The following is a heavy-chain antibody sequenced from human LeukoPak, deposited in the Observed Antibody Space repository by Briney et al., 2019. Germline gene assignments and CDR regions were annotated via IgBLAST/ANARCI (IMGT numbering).Heavy chain of an antibody. Sequence: GGSLRLSCAASGFTFSSYSMNWVRQAPGKGLEWVSSISSSSSYIYYADSVKGRFTISRDNAKNSLYLQMNSLRAEDTAVYYCAKGARDGSGSYYSSLGKYYFDYWGQGTLVTVSS. V-gene: IGHV3-21*04. CDR2: ISSSSSYI. D-gene: IGHD3-10*01. CDR3: AKGARDGSGSYYSSLGKYYFDY. CDR1: GFTFSSYS. J-gene: IGHJ4*02.